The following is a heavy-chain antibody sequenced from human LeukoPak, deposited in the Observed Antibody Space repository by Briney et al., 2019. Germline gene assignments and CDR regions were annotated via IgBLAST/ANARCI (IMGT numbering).Heavy chain of an antibody. CDR1: GYTFTGYY. J-gene: IGHJ6*02. D-gene: IGHD2-15*01. CDR3: ARRELGYCSGGSCYHPSGYSYGYPDYYYYGMDV. Sequence: ASVKVSCKASGYTFTGYYMHWVRQAPGQGLEWMGWINPNSGGTNYAQKFQGRVTMTRDTSISTAYMELSRLRSDDTAVYYCARRELGYCSGGSCYHPSGYSYGYPDYYYYGMDVWGQGILVTVSS. V-gene: IGHV1-2*02. CDR2: INPNSGGT.